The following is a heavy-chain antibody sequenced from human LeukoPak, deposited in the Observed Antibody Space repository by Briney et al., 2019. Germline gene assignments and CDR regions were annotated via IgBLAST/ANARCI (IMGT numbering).Heavy chain of an antibody. D-gene: IGHD2-8*01. CDR1: EFTFSSFA. J-gene: IGHJ4*02. V-gene: IGHV3-23*01. CDR2: ISGSGGST. Sequence: GGSLRLSCAASEFTFSSFAMSWVRQAPGKGLEWVSTISGSGGSTYYADSVKGRFTISRDNSKNTVYLQMNSLRAEDTAVYYCAKERSCINDICHGGFDYWGQGTLVTVSS. CDR3: AKERSCINDICHGGFDY.